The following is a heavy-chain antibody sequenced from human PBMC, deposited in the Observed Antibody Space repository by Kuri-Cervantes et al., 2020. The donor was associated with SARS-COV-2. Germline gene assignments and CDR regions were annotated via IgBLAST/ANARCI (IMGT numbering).Heavy chain of an antibody. V-gene: IGHV4-61*02. D-gene: IGHD3-3*01. J-gene: IGHJ4*02. CDR1: GGSISSGSCY. CDR2: IYTSGST. Sequence: SCTVSGGSISSGSCYWSWIRQPAGKGLEWIGRIYTSGSTNYNPSLKSRVTISVDTSKNQFSLKLSSVTAADTAVYYCARGHDFWSGYTDYWGQGTLVTVSS. CDR3: ARGHDFWSGYTDY.